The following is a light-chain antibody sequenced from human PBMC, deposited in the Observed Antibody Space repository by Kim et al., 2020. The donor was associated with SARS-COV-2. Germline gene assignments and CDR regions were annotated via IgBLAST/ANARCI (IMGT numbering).Light chain of an antibody. CDR3: QQRTNRPPFS. Sequence: PGERATLSCRATQSVSSYLAWYQQKPGQAPRLLIYDAPNRATGIPARFSGSGSGTDFTLTISSLEPEDFAVYYCQQRTNRPPFSFGPGTKVDIK. V-gene: IGKV3-11*01. CDR2: DAP. CDR1: QSVSSY. J-gene: IGKJ3*01.